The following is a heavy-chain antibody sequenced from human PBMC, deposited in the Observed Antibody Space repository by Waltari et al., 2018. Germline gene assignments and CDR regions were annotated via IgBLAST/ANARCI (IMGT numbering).Heavy chain of an antibody. J-gene: IGHJ4*02. V-gene: IGHV3-7*01. CDR1: GFTFRSLW. CDR2: IKTDGSET. Sequence: EVQVVESGGGLAQPGASVRLSCDAAGFTFRSLWMTWGCQAPGKGLEWVANIKTDGSETYYVDSVKGRFTISRDNTKNSLYLQMSSLRAEDTAVYYCAIGGVETSWYWRYWGQGTLVTVSS. CDR3: AIGGVETSWYWRY. D-gene: IGHD6-13*01.